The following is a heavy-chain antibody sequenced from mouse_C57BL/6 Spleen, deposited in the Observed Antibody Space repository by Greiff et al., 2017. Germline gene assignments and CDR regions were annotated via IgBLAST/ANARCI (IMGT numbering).Heavy chain of an antibody. CDR2: IYPRDGST. CDR3: TRSRGYYAMDY. V-gene: IGHV1-78*01. CDR1: GYTFTDHT. J-gene: IGHJ4*01. Sequence: QVQLKESDAELVKPGASVKISCKVSGYTFTDHTIHWMKQRPEQGLEWIGYIYPRDGSTKYNEKFKGKATLTADKSSSTAYMQLNSLTAEDSADYFGTRSRGYYAMDYWGQGTSVTVSS.